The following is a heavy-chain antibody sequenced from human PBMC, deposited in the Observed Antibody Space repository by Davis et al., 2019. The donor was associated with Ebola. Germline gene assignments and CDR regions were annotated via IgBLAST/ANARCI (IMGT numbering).Heavy chain of an antibody. J-gene: IGHJ4*02. CDR1: GFTFSSYA. CDR2: ISGSGGST. CDR3: ARQAEPDDYIWGSYRPFDY. V-gene: IGHV3-23*01. Sequence: GGSLRLSCAASGFTFSSYAMSWVCQAPGKGLEWVSAISGSGGSTYYADSVKGRFTISRDNSKNTLYLQMNSLRAEDTAVYYCARQAEPDDYIWGSYRPFDYWGQGTLVTVSS. D-gene: IGHD3-16*02.